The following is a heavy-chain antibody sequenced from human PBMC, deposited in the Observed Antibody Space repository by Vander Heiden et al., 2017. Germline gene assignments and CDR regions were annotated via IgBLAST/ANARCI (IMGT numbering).Heavy chain of an antibody. CDR2: ISSGSSYT. J-gene: IGHJ5*02. CDR1: ASPFGRYR. Sequence: EVQRVEAAGGRAKPGGPLRPSRAAAASPFGRYRMNVFRQAPGKGVEWVSSISSGSSYTYYANSVKGRLTIARDNVKNSLYMHMNSLRAGDTAVYDCARDAWRVLRLLEWLPNWFDPWGQGTLVTVSS. V-gene: IGHV3-21*01. CDR3: ARDAWRVLRLLEWLPNWFDP. D-gene: IGHD3-3*01.